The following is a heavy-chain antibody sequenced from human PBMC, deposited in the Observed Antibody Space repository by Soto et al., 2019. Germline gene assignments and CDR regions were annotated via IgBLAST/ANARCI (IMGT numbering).Heavy chain of an antibody. CDR3: VEESVTVAWSHFGY. Sequence: EVQLLESGGGLVQPGGSLRLSCAASGFTFTTFAMSWVRQAPGKGLEWVSAISGSGAGTYFADSVKGRFTISRDNSKNPLYLQMTSLRGGATAVYDCVEESVTVAWSHFGYWCQGTRVTVCS. J-gene: IGHJ4*02. D-gene: IGHD6-19*01. CDR2: ISGSGAGT. V-gene: IGHV3-23*01. CDR1: GFTFTTFA.